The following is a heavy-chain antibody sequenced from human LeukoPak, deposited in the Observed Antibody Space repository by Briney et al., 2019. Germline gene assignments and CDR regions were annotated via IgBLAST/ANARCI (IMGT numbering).Heavy chain of an antibody. Sequence: GASVKVSCKASGYTFTSYYMHWVRQAPGQGLEWMGIINPSGGSTSYAQKSQGRVTMTRHTSTSTVYMELSSLRSEDTAVYYCARDADTAMGVQESNYFDYWGQGTLVTVSS. CDR2: INPSGGST. CDR3: ARDADTAMGVQESNYFDY. V-gene: IGHV1-46*01. J-gene: IGHJ4*02. CDR1: GYTFTSYY. D-gene: IGHD5-18*01.